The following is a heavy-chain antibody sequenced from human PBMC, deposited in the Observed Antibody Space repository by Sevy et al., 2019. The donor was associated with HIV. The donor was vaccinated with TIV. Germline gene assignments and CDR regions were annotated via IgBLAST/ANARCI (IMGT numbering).Heavy chain of an antibody. CDR1: GFTFGDYA. J-gene: IGHJ4*02. Sequence: GGSLRLSCTTSGFTFGDYAMNWVRQAPGKGLEWVAFLKSKADGGTLDHAASVKGRLIISRDDSKSIAFLKMNDLTTEDNGVYYCTRWKGLRSIFDYWGQGALVTVSS. V-gene: IGHV3-49*04. CDR2: LKSKADGGTL. CDR3: TRWKGLRSIFDY. D-gene: IGHD2-21*01.